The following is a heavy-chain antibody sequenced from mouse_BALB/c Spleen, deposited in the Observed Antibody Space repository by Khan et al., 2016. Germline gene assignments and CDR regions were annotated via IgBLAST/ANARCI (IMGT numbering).Heavy chain of an antibody. CDR1: GYTFTNYG. D-gene: IGHD1-2*01. J-gene: IGHJ3*01. CDR2: INTYTGAP. CDR3: ARGKDDGVAY. V-gene: IGHV9-3-1*01. Sequence: QIQLVQSGPELKKPGETVKISCKASGYTFTNYGMNWVKQAPGKGLKWMGWINTYTGAPTYADDFKGRFAFSLETSASTAYLQINHLKNEDTVTYSGARGKDDGVAYWGQGTLVTVSA.